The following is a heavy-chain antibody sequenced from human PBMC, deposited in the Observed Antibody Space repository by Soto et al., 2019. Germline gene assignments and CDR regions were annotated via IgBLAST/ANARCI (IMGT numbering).Heavy chain of an antibody. Sequence: QVQLQESGPGLVKPSQTLSLTCTVSGGSISSGDYYWSWIRQPPGKGLEWIGYIYYSGSTYYNPSLKSRVTISVDTSKNQFSLKLSSVTAADTAVYYCARSLGKQDYYDSSGYLYWGQGTLVTVSS. CDR1: GGSISSGDYY. CDR3: ARSLGKQDYYDSSGYLY. D-gene: IGHD3-22*01. CDR2: IYYSGST. V-gene: IGHV4-30-4*01. J-gene: IGHJ4*02.